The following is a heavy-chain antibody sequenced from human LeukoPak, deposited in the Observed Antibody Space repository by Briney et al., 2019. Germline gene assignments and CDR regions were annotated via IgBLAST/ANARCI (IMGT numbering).Heavy chain of an antibody. V-gene: IGHV1-18*01. D-gene: IGHD4-17*01. CDR2: IGAYNGNT. Sequence: ASVKVSCKASGYTFTSYGISWVRQAPGQGLEWMGWIGAYNGNTNYAQKLQGRVTMTTDTSTSTAYMELRSLRSDDTAVYYCARDLWHDYGDYGFIGWFDPWGQGTLVTVSS. J-gene: IGHJ5*02. CDR1: GYTFTSYG. CDR3: ARDLWHDYGDYGFIGWFDP.